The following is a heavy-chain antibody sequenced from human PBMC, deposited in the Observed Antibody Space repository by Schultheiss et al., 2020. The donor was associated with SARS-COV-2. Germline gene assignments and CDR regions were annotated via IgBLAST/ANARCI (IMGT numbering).Heavy chain of an antibody. D-gene: IGHD3-3*01. CDR3: ARGLRSGYRTVDY. J-gene: IGHJ4*02. CDR1: GFTFSSYS. Sequence: GESLKISCAASGFTFSSYSMNWVRQAPGKGLEWVSSISSSSSYIYYADSVKGRFTISRDNAENSVSLQMSRLRVEDTAVYYCARGLRSGYRTVDYWGQGTLVTVSS. V-gene: IGHV3-21*06. CDR2: ISSSSSYI.